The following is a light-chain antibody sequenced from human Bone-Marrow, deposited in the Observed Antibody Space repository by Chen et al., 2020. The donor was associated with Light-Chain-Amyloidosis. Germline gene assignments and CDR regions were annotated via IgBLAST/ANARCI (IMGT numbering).Light chain of an antibody. CDR3: QQRSNWPLT. V-gene: IGKV3-11*01. CDR1: QSVSSY. CDR2: DAS. Sequence: EIVWTQSPATLSLSPGEKATLSCRASQSVSSYLAWYQQKPGQAPRLLIYDASNRATGIPARFSGSGSGTDFTLTIRSLEPEDFAVYYCQQRSNWPLTFGGGTKVEIK. J-gene: IGKJ4*01.